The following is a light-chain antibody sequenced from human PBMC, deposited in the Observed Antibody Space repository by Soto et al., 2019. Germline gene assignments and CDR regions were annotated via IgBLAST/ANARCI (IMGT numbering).Light chain of an antibody. J-gene: IGKJ2*01. CDR1: QSVSRSY. V-gene: IGKV3-20*01. CDR3: QQYGSSPKYS. CDR2: GES. Sequence: EIALTQSPGTLSLSPGERATLSCRASQSVSRSYLAWYQQKPGQAPRILIYGESGRATGIPDRFSGSGSRTDCTLTISRLEPEDFAVYYWQQYGSSPKYSFGQGTKLEFK.